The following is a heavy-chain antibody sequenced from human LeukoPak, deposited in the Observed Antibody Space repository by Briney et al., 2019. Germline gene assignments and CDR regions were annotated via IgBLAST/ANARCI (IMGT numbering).Heavy chain of an antibody. V-gene: IGHV4-61*01. Sequence: SETLSLTCTVSGGSVSSGSYYWSWIRQPPGKGLEWIGYIYYSGSTNYNPSLKSRVTISVDTPKNQFSLKLSSVTAADTAVYYCARVVTTGYYYYYYGMDVWGQGTTVTVSS. J-gene: IGHJ6*02. CDR3: ARVVTTGYYYYYYGMDV. CDR2: IYYSGST. D-gene: IGHD4-11*01. CDR1: GGSVSSGSYY.